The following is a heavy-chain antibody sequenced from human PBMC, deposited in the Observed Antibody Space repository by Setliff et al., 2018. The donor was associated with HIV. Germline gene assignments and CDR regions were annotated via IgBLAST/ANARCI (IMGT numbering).Heavy chain of an antibody. J-gene: IGHJ5*02. V-gene: IGHV1-18*01. CDR1: GYSSTSYG. Sequence: ASVKVSCKASGYSSTSYGIAWVRQAPGQGLEWMGWISVYNGDTKYAQKLQDRVTMTIDTATRAAYMEVRSLRSDDTAVYYCAREPSGWYSKDNWFDPWGQGTLVTVSS. D-gene: IGHD6-19*01. CDR3: AREPSGWYSKDNWFDP. CDR2: ISVYNGDT.